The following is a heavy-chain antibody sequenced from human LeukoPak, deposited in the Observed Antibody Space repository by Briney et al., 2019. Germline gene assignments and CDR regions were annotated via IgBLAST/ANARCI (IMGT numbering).Heavy chain of an antibody. CDR1: GYTFTGYY. CDR3: AGEDNSSGYRPFDI. Sequence: GASVKASCKASGYTFTGYYIHWVRQAPGQGLEWMGRINPNNGGTNYAQKFQGRVTMTRDMSMSTAYMELSRLRSVDTAVYYCAGEDNSSGYRPFDIWGQGTMVTVPS. J-gene: IGHJ3*02. CDR2: INPNNGGT. D-gene: IGHD3-22*01. V-gene: IGHV1-2*06.